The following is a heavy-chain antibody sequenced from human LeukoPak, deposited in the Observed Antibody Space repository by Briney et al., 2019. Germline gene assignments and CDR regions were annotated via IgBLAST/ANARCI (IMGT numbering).Heavy chain of an antibody. J-gene: IGHJ4*02. CDR2: ISYDGSNK. CDR1: GFTFSSYG. Sequence: GRSLRLSCAASGFTFSSYGMHWVRQAPGKGLEWVAVISYDGSNKYYADSVKGRFTISRDNSKNTLYLQMNSLRAEDTAVYYCARDLGPDYWGQGTLVTVSS. V-gene: IGHV3-30*03. CDR3: ARDLGPDY.